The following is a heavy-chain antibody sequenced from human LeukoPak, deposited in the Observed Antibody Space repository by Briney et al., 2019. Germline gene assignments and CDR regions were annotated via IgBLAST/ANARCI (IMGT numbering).Heavy chain of an antibody. CDR2: IKSKTDGGTR. Sequence: GGSLRLSCAASGFTFSNAWMDWVRQAPGKGLEWVGRIKSKTDGGTRDYAAPVKGRFAISRDDSKNTLYLQMNSLKTEDTAVYFCTTDNSSWYNAFDIWGQGTMVTVSS. CDR1: GFTFSNAW. D-gene: IGHD6-13*01. CDR3: TTDNSSWYNAFDI. V-gene: IGHV3-15*07. J-gene: IGHJ3*02.